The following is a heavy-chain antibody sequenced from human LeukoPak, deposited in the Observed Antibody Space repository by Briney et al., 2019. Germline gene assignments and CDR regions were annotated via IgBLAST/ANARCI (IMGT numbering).Heavy chain of an antibody. Sequence: GESLRLSCATSGFTLSNFWMNWVRQAPGKGLERVANIEDDGNKKNYVDPVKGRFTISRDNVKNSIYLQMNSLRADDTAVYYCARGRGWLQPYFDYWGQGTLVTVSS. CDR1: GFTLSNFW. J-gene: IGHJ4*02. CDR2: IEDDGNKK. V-gene: IGHV3-7*01. CDR3: ARGRGWLQPYFDY. D-gene: IGHD5-24*01.